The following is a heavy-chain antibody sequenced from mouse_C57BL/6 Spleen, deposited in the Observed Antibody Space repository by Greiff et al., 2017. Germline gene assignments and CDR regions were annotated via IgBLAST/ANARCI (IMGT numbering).Heavy chain of an antibody. V-gene: IGHV1-80*01. CDR1: GYAFSSYW. Sequence: QVQLQQSGAELVKPGASVKISCKASGYAFSSYWMNWVKQRPGKGLEWIGQIYPGDGETNYNGKFKGKATLTADKSSSTAYMQLSSLTSEDSAVYFCARYHYYGSSYWYFDVWGTGTTVTVSS. CDR3: ARYHYYGSSYWYFDV. D-gene: IGHD1-1*01. CDR2: IYPGDGET. J-gene: IGHJ1*03.